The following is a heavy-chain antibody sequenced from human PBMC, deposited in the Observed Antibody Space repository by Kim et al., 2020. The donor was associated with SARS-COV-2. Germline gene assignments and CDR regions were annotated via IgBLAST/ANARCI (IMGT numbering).Heavy chain of an antibody. CDR3: ARYRGYSGYPSEYYFDY. Sequence: GGSLRLSCAASGFTFSDYYMSWICQAPGKGLEWVSYISSSSSYTNYADSVKGRFTISRDNAKNSLYLQMNSLRAEDTAVYYCARYRGYSGYPSEYYFDYWGQGTLVTVSS. J-gene: IGHJ4*02. CDR2: ISSSSSYT. V-gene: IGHV3-11*03. CDR1: GFTFSDYY. D-gene: IGHD5-12*01.